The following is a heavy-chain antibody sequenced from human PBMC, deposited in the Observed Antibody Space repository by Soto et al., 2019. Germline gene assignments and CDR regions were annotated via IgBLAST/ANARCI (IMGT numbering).Heavy chain of an antibody. J-gene: IGHJ4*02. V-gene: IGHV4-59*01. CDR1: SDSISSYY. CDR3: ARGTSCQLTFDY. CDR2: ISYSGST. D-gene: IGHD2-2*01. Sequence: SETLSLTCTVSSDSISSYYWSWIRQPPGKRLEWIGYISYSGSTDYNPSLKSRVTISGDTSKNQFSLKVSSVTAADTAVYYCARGTSCQLTFDYWGQGTLVTVS.